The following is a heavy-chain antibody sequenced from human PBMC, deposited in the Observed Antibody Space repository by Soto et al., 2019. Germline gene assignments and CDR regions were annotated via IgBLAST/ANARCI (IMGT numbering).Heavy chain of an antibody. CDR1: GGSISSGGYY. CDR3: ARDPITMVRGTAGYYGMDV. V-gene: IGHV4-31*03. Sequence: NPSETLSLTCTVSGGSISSGGYYWSWIRQHPGKGLEWIGYIYYSGSTYYNPSLKSRVTISVDTSKNQFSLKLSSVTAADTAVYCCARDPITMVRGTAGYYGMDVWGQGTTVTV. J-gene: IGHJ6*02. D-gene: IGHD3-10*01. CDR2: IYYSGST.